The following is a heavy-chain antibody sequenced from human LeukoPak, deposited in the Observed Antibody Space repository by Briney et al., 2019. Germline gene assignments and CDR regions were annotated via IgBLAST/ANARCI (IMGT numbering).Heavy chain of an antibody. V-gene: IGHV4-4*07. CDR2: ICNSGST. D-gene: IGHD4/OR15-4a*01. CDR1: GGSISNYC. CDR3: SRGGANDL. J-gene: IGHJ5*02. Sequence: NTSETLSLTCTVSGGSISNYCWSCIRQPAGKGLEWVGRICNSGSTNYNPSLKSRVTMSVDTSKNQFSLKLSSVTAADTAVYFCSRGGANDLWGQGTLVTVSS.